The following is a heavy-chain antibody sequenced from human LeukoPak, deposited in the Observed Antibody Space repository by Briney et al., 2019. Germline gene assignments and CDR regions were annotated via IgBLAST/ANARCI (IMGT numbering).Heavy chain of an antibody. CDR2: IWYDGSNK. Sequence: AGPLRLSCAASGFTFSSYGIHWVRQAPGKGLEWVALIWYDGSNKYYADSVKGRFTISRDNSKNTLYLQMNSLRAEDTAVYYCARDTRYYDSSGYYWLDYWGQGTLVTVSS. CDR1: GFTFSSYG. CDR3: ARDTRYYDSSGYYWLDY. V-gene: IGHV3-33*01. J-gene: IGHJ4*02. D-gene: IGHD3-22*01.